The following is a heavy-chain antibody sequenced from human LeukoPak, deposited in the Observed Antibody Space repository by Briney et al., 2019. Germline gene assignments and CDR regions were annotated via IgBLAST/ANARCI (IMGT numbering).Heavy chain of an antibody. CDR3: ARDRSGSYYFDY. D-gene: IGHD1-26*01. Sequence: GGSLRLSCAASGFTVSSNYMSWVRQAPGQGLEWVSVIYSGGSAYSADSVKGRFTNTRDNSKNTLYLQMNSLRAEDTAVCYCARDRSGSYYFDYWGQGTLVTVSS. J-gene: IGHJ4*02. CDR1: GFTVSSNY. V-gene: IGHV3-66*01. CDR2: IYSGGSA.